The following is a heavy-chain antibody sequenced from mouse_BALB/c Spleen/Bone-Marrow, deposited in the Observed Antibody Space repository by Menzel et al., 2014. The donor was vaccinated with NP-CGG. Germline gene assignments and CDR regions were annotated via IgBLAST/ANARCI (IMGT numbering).Heavy chain of an antibody. Sequence: VQLQESGPEVVRPGVSVKISCKGSGYTFTDYAMHWVKQSHAKSLEWIGVISTYNGNTNYNQKFKGKATMTVDKSSSTPYMELARLTSEDSAIYCCAREVRAPWYAMDYWGQGTSVTVSS. CDR2: ISTYNGNT. CDR1: GYTFTDYA. CDR3: AREVRAPWYAMDY. J-gene: IGHJ4*01. D-gene: IGHD2-14*01. V-gene: IGHV1-67*01.